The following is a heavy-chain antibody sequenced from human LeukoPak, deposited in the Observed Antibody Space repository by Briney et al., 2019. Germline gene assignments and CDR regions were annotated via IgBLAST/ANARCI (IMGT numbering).Heavy chain of an antibody. CDR1: GFTFSSYS. Sequence: GGSLRLSCAASGFTFSSYSMNWDRQAPGKGLEWVSSISSSSSYIYYADSVKGRFTISRDNAKNSLYLQMNSLRAEDTAVYYCARDSEPTDYGDHPDAFDIWGQGTMVTVSS. CDR2: ISSSSSYI. V-gene: IGHV3-21*01. J-gene: IGHJ3*02. D-gene: IGHD4-17*01. CDR3: ARDSEPTDYGDHPDAFDI.